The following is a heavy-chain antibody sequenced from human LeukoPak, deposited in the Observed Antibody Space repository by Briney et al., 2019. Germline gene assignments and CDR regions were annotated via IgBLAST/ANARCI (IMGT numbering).Heavy chain of an antibody. CDR3: ARDTVAAFHYFDH. CDR1: GFTVSSKY. J-gene: IGHJ4*02. V-gene: IGHV3-66*01. Sequence: GGSLRLSCAASGFTVSSKYMSWVRQAPGKGLEWVSVIYSGGSTYYADSVKGRFTISRDNSKNTLYLQMNSLRAEDTAVYYCARDTVAAFHYFDHWGQGTLVTVSS. CDR2: IYSGGST. D-gene: IGHD6-19*01.